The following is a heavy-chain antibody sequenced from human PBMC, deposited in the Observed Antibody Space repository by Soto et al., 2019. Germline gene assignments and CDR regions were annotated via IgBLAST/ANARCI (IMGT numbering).Heavy chain of an antibody. CDR2: IYYSGST. CDR3: ARHLDRIGYYYYGMDV. CDR1: GGSISSSSYY. J-gene: IGHJ6*02. V-gene: IGHV4-39*01. D-gene: IGHD3-22*01. Sequence: PSETLSLTCTVSGGSISSSSYYWGWIRQPPGKGLEWIGSIYYSGSTYYNPSLKSRVTISLDTSKNQFSLKLVSVTAADTAVYYCARHLDRIGYYYYGMDVWGQETTVTVSS.